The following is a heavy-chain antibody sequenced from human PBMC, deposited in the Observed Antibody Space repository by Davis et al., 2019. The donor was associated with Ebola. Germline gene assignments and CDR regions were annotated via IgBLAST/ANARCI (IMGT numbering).Heavy chain of an antibody. V-gene: IGHV3-48*03. Sequence: GESLKISCAASGFTFSSYEMNWVRQAPGKGLEWVSYISSSGSTIYYAESVKGRFTISRDNAKNSLYLQMNSLRAEDTAVYYCARVPRIPWSYYYGMDVWGQGTTVTVSS. CDR1: GFTFSSYE. CDR3: ARVPRIPWSYYYGMDV. J-gene: IGHJ6*02. CDR2: ISSSGSTI. D-gene: IGHD2-15*01.